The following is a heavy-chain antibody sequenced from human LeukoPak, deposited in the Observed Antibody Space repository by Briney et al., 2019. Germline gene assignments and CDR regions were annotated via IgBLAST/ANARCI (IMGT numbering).Heavy chain of an antibody. CDR3: ARAGDVLRHFDHEGVSWFGP. Sequence: SETLSLTCTVSGGSISSYYWSWIRQPPGKGLEWIGYIYYSGSTNYNPSLKSRVTISVDTSKNQFSLKLSSVTAADTAVYYCARAGDVLRHFDHEGVSWFGPWGQGTLVTVSS. J-gene: IGHJ5*02. D-gene: IGHD3-9*01. CDR2: IYYSGST. CDR1: GGSISSYY. V-gene: IGHV4-59*01.